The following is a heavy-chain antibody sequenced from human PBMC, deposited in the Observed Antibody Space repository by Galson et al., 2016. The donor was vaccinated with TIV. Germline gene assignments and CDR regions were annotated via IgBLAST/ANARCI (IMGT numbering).Heavy chain of an antibody. V-gene: IGHV3-30-3*01. CDR1: GFAFRNYP. CDR2: ISFDGNSE. J-gene: IGHJ4*02. Sequence: SLRLSCAASGFAFRNYPIHWVRQAPGKGLEWVALISFDGNSEYFADSMKSRFISSRDDSKNILYLQMNSLRVEDTAIYYCARELRWRGPSYGHHSVFDHWGQGALVTVSS. D-gene: IGHD5-18*01. CDR3: ARELRWRGPSYGHHSVFDH.